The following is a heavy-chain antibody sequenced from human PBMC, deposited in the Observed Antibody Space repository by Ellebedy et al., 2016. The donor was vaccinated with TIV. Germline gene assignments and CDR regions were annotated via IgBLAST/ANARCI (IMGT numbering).Heavy chain of an antibody. Sequence: GESLKISCAASGFTFSSYAMIWVRQAPGKGLEWVSAISGSGGSTYYADSVKGRFTISRDNSKNTLYLQMNSLRAEDTAVYYCAKDGTSCYDYWGQGTLVTVSS. CDR2: ISGSGGST. J-gene: IGHJ4*02. CDR3: AKDGTSCYDY. D-gene: IGHD2-2*01. V-gene: IGHV3-23*01. CDR1: GFTFSSYA.